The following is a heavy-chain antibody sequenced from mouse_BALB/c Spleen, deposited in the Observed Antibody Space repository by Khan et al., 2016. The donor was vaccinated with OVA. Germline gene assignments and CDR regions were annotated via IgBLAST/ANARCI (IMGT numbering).Heavy chain of an antibody. CDR1: GYSITSDYA. V-gene: IGHV3-2*02. Sequence: EVQLQESGPGLVKPSQSLSLTCTVTGYSITSDYAWNWIRQFPGNKLEWMGYISYSGSTTYNPSLKSRISITRDTSKDQFFLQLKSVTSEDTATYYCASELGRYYALDYWGQGTPVTVSS. CDR2: ISYSGST. CDR3: ASELGRYYALDY. J-gene: IGHJ4*01. D-gene: IGHD4-1*01.